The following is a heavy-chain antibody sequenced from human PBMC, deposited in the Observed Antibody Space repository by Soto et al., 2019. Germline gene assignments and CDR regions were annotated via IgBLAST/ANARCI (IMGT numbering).Heavy chain of an antibody. CDR2: ISGSCTST. CDR1: GFTFVSYA. J-gene: IGHJ4*02. Sequence: EVQLLESGGGLVQPGGALRLSCAASGFTFVSYAMSWVRQAPGKGLEWVSRISGSCTSTYYADSVKGRFTISRDNSKNTLYLQMNSLRVEDPAVSYCSRIKGSGTALFDYWGQGTLVTVSS. V-gene: IGHV3-23*01. D-gene: IGHD3-10*01. CDR3: SRIKGSGTALFDY.